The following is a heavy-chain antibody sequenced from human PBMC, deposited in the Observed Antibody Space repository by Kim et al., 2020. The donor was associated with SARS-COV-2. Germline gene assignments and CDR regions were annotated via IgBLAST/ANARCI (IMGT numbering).Heavy chain of an antibody. CDR1: GYTFTSYA. Sequence: ASVKVSCKASGYTFTSYAMNWVRQAPGQGLEWMGWINTNTGNPTYAQGFTGRFVFSLDTSVSTAYLQISSLKAEDTAVYYCATASPRIAAAGTQYYYYGMDVWGQGTTVTVSS. V-gene: IGHV7-4-1*02. CDR2: INTNTGNP. J-gene: IGHJ6*02. CDR3: ATASPRIAAAGTQYYYYGMDV. D-gene: IGHD6-13*01.